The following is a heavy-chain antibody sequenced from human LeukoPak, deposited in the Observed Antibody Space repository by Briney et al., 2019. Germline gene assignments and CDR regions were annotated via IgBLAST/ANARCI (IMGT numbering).Heavy chain of an antibody. V-gene: IGHV1-8*01. CDR1: GYIFISYG. CDR2: MNPNSGNT. D-gene: IGHD6-19*01. CDR3: ARGNIAVPGTPYYFEY. J-gene: IGHJ4*02. Sequence: GASVKVSCKASGYIFISYGIGWVRQATGQGLEWMGWMNPNSGNTYYAQRFQGRVTMTRDTSISTAYMEVSSLRSEDTAVYYCARGNIAVPGTPYYFEYWGQGTLVTVSS.